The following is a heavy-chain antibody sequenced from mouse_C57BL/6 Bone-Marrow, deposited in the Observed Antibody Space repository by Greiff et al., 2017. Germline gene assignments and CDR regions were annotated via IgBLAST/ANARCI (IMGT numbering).Heavy chain of an antibody. CDR3: ARDDY. CDR1: GFTFSSYA. V-gene: IGHV5-4*01. CDR2: ISDGGSYT. Sequence: EVHLVESGGGLVKPGGSLKLSCAASGFTFSSYAMSWVRQTPEKRLEWVATISDGGSYTYYPDNVKGRFTISRDNAKNNLYLQMSHLKSEDTAMYYCARDDYWGKGTTLTVSS. J-gene: IGHJ2*01.